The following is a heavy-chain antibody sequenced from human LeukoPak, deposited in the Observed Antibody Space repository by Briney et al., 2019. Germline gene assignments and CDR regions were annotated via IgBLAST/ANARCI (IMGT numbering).Heavy chain of an antibody. J-gene: IGHJ4*02. CDR3: ARGPQVGAFDL. CDR1: GGTISNYV. CDR2: IIPIFTTA. V-gene: IGHV1-69*13. Sequence: SVKVSCKAAGGTISNYVISWVRQAPGQGLEWMGGIIPIFTTANYAQKFQGRVTITADESTSTAYMELSSLRSEDTAVYYCARGPQVGAFDLWGQGTLVTVSS. D-gene: IGHD1-26*01.